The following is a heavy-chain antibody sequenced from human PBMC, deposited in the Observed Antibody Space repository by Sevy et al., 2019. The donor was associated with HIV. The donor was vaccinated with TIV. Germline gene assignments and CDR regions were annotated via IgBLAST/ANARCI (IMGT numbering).Heavy chain of an antibody. J-gene: IGHJ5*02. CDR2: DSTSGST. CDR3: ARDDLVVGGGSNWFDP. CDR1: SASFSAYY. Sequence: SETLSLTCTLSSASFSAYYWSWIRQPAGKGLEWIGRDSTSGSTNYNPSLKSRVTMSLDTSKNHFSLKLSSVTAADTAIYYCARDDLVVGGGSNWFDPWGQGALVTVSS. D-gene: IGHD3-10*01. V-gene: IGHV4-4*07.